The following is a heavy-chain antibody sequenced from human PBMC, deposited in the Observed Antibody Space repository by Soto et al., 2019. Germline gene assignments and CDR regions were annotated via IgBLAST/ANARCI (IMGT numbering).Heavy chain of an antibody. Sequence: SVKVSCKASGGTFSSYTISWVRQAPGQGLEWMGRIIPILGIANYAQKFQGRVTITADKSTSTAYVELSSLRSEDTAVYYCATSRGSYYYMDVWGKGTTVTVSS. CDR3: ATSRGSYYYMDV. D-gene: IGHD1-26*01. CDR2: IIPILGIA. V-gene: IGHV1-69*02. CDR1: GGTFSSYT. J-gene: IGHJ6*03.